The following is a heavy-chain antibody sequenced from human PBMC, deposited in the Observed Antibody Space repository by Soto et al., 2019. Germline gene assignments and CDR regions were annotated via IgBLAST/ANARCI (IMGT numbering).Heavy chain of an antibody. CDR2: MYNTGST. D-gene: IGHD2-21*02. CDR3: ARDLWGYCGTDCYPLDV. CDR1: GGSISGYY. V-gene: IGHV4-59*01. Sequence: PSETLSLTCTVSGGSISGYYWSWIRQPPGQGLEWIGYMYNTGSTVYNPSFKSRVTISVDTSKNQFSLKLNSVTAADTAVYYCARDLWGYCGTDCYPLDVWGQGTTVTVS. J-gene: IGHJ6*02.